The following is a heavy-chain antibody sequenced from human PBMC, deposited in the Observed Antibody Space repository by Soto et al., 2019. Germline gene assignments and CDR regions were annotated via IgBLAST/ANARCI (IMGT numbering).Heavy chain of an antibody. Sequence: SLTCTVSGGSISSYYWSWIRQPPGKGLAWIGYIYYSGSTNYNPSLKSRVTISVDTSKNQFSLKLSSVTAADTAVYYCARSVDPWGQGTLVTVSS. CDR3: ARSVDP. V-gene: IGHV4-59*12. CDR2: IYYSGST. CDR1: GGSISSYY. J-gene: IGHJ5*02.